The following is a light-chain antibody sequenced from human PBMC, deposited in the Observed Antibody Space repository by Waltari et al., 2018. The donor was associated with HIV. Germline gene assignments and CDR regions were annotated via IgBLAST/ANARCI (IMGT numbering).Light chain of an antibody. CDR1: SSDVGAYDY. Sequence: QSALTQPASVSGSPGQSITISCTGTSSDVGAYDYVSWYQQHPGKVPKLLIYEVYNRPSPISNRSAGSSSGNAVSLTISGLQAENEAHHSCASFTSGRLNVFGTGPKGTVL. J-gene: IGLJ1*01. V-gene: IGLV2-14*01. CDR2: EVY. CDR3: ASFTSGRLNV.